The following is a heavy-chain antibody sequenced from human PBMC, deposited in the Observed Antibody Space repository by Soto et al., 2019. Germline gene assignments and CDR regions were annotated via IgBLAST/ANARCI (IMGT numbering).Heavy chain of an antibody. Sequence: ASVKVSCKASGYTFTSYAMHWVRQAPGQRLEWMGWINAGNGNTKYSQKFQGRVTITRDRSASTAYMELSSLRSEDTAVYYCARAARGVLYNWFDPWGQGTLVTVSS. J-gene: IGHJ5*02. V-gene: IGHV1-3*01. CDR1: GYTFTSYA. CDR3: ARAARGVLYNWFDP. D-gene: IGHD3-10*01. CDR2: INAGNGNT.